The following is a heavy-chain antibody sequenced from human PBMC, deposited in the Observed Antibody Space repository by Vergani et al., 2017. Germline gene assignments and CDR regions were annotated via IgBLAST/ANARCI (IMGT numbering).Heavy chain of an antibody. D-gene: IGHD2-15*01. CDR3: SRWDIGVVDNWFDP. J-gene: IGHJ5*02. CDR1: GYTFTSYA. CDR2: INAGNGNT. Sequence: QVQLVQSGAEVKKPGASVTVSCKASGYTFTSYAMHWVRQDPGQRLEWMGWINAGNGNTKYSQKFQGRVTITSDTSGSTAYIELSSLSSEDTAVYYFSRWDIGVVDNWFDPWGQGTLVTVSS. V-gene: IGHV1-3*01.